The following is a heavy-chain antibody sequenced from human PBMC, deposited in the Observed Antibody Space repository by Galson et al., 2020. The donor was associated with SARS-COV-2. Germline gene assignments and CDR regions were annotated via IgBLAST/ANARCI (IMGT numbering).Heavy chain of an antibody. J-gene: IGHJ3*01. CDR3: ARQRGGRWEPHPNDAFDV. V-gene: IGHV4-59*11. D-gene: IGHD1-26*01. Sequence: SETLSLTCTVSGDSIRSLYWGWIRQPPGKGLDWIGYISYTGSTKYNPSLKNRVTISVDTSKNQLSLRLKSVTTADTALYYWARQRGGRWEPHPNDAFDVWGHGTMVTVSS. CDR2: ISYTGST. CDR1: GDSIRSLY.